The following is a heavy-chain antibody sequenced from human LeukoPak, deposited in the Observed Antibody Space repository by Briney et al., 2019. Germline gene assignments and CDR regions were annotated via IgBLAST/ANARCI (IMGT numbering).Heavy chain of an antibody. D-gene: IGHD3-9*01. CDR2: IYHSGST. J-gene: IGHJ5*02. Sequence: SQTLSLTCTVSGGSISSGGYYWSWIRQPPGKGLEWIGYIYHSGSTYYNPSLKSRVTISVDRSKNQFSLKLSSVTAADTAVYYCARYFFRDYDILTGYYNVGGSNWFDPWGQGTLVTVSS. CDR3: ARYFFRDYDILTGYYNVGGSNWFDP. CDR1: GGSISSGGYY. V-gene: IGHV4-30-2*01.